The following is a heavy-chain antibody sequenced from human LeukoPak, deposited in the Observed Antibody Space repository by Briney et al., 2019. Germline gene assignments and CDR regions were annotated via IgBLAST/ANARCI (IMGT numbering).Heavy chain of an antibody. V-gene: IGHV4-34*01. J-gene: IGHJ3*02. Sequence: PSETLSLTCAVYGGSFSGYYWSWIRQPPGKGLDWIGEINHSGRTNYNPSLKSRVTISVDTSKNQFSLKLSSVTAADTAVYYCARHPLAIGYIDAFDIWGQGTMVTVSS. CDR2: INHSGRT. CDR1: GGSFSGYY. D-gene: IGHD5-24*01. CDR3: ARHPLAIGYIDAFDI.